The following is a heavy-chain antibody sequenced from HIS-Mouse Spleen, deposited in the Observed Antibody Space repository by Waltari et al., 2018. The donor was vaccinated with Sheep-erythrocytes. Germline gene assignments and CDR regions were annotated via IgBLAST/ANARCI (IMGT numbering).Heavy chain of an antibody. J-gene: IGHJ4*02. D-gene: IGHD3-3*01. CDR2: ISYDGSNK. CDR3: AREGVWSGYYDY. CDR1: GFTFSSYA. V-gene: IGHV3-30*01. Sequence: QVQLVESGGGVVQPGRSLRLSCAASGFTFSSYAMHWVRQGPGKGLEGVAVISYDGSNKYDAGSVKGRFTISRDKSKNTLYLQMNSLRAEDTAVYYCAREGVWSGYYDYWGQGTLVTVSS.